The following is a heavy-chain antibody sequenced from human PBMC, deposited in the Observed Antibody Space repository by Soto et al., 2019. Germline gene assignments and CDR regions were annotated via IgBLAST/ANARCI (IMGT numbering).Heavy chain of an antibody. CDR1: GFTFSSYE. CDR3: ARVAHFSSNNCSVHYYYYYGMDV. V-gene: IGHV3-48*03. CDR2: ISSSGSTI. D-gene: IGHD2-2*01. J-gene: IGHJ6*02. Sequence: GGSLRLSCAASGFTFSSYEMNWVRQAPGKGLEWVSYISSSGSTIYYADSVKGRFTISRDNAKNSLYLQMNSLRAEDTAVYYCARVAHFSSNNCSVHYYYYYGMDVWGQGTTVTVSS.